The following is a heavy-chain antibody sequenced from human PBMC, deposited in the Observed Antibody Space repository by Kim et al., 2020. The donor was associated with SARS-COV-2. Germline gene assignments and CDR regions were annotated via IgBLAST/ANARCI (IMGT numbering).Heavy chain of an antibody. V-gene: IGHV4-59*13. Sequence: SETLSLICTVSGGSIRSYYWSWIRQPPGKGLEWIGYIYDSGNTRYNPSLNSRVTISVDTSKNQFSLKLSSVTAADTAVYYCARNMGDWGQGTLVTVSS. J-gene: IGHJ4*02. CDR1: GGSIRSYY. D-gene: IGHD3-16*01. CDR3: ARNMGD. CDR2: IYDSGNT.